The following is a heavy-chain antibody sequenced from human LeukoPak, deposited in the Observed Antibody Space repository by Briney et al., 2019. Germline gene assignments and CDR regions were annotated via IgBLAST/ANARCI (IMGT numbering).Heavy chain of an antibody. J-gene: IGHJ4*02. CDR1: GFTFDDYA. D-gene: IGHD2-21*02. V-gene: IGHV3-9*01. CDR2: ISWNSGSI. Sequence: PGRSLRLSCAASGFTFDDYAMHWVRQAPGKGLEWVSGISWNSGSIGYADSVKGRFTISRDNAKNSLYLQMNSLRAEDTALYYCAKEGLLFLDYWGQGTLVTVSS. CDR3: AKEGLLFLDY.